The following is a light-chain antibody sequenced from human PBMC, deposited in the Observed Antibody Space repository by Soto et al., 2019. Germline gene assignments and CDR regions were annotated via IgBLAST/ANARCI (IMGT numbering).Light chain of an antibody. CDR1: QSISSW. J-gene: IGKJ2*01. CDR2: DAS. CDR3: QQYKRYAYT. Sequence: DIQMTQSPSTLSASVGDRATLTCRASQSISSWLAWYQHQPGQAPKLLIYDASSGESGVPSRFSGSGSGTEFTLTSSRLQPDDSATYCCQQYKRYAYTFGQGTRLENK. V-gene: IGKV1-5*01.